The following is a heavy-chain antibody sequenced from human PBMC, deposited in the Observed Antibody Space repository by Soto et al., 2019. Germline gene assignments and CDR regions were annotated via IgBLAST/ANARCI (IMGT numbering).Heavy chain of an antibody. CDR1: GFTFSSYA. CDR2: IRGNGDPP. CDR3: VKSRGGNNFDFFD. Sequence: PGGSLRLSCSASGFTFSSYAMHWVRQAPGKGLEYVSGIRGNGDPPFYAAPVKGRFTISRDNSKETLYLQMSSLSADDTAVYYCVKSRGGNNFDFFDWGQGALVTVSS. V-gene: IGHV3-64D*06. J-gene: IGHJ4*02. D-gene: IGHD5-12*01.